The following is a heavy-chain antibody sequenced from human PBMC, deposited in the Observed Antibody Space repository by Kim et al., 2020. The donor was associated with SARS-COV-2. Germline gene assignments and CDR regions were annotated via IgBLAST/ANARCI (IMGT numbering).Heavy chain of an antibody. Sequence: NYTPSLKSRVTISVDTSKNQFSLKLSSVTAADTAVYYCARGRINSWFDPWGQGTLVTVSS. D-gene: IGHD1-20*01. J-gene: IGHJ5*02. CDR3: ARGRINSWFDP. V-gene: IGHV4-59*09.